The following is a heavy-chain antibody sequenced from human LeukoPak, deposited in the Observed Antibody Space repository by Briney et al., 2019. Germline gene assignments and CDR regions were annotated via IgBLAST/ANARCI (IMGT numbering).Heavy chain of an antibody. CDR1: GFTFSSYA. Sequence: GGSLRLSCAASGFTFSSYATHWGRQAPSKGLEWVAVISYDGSNKYYADSVKGRFTISRDNSKNTLYLQMNSLRSEDTAMYYWARGGGMVRGVTYYYYGMDVWGQGTTVTVSS. CDR2: ISYDGSNK. J-gene: IGHJ6*02. V-gene: IGHV3-30-3*01. D-gene: IGHD3-10*01. CDR3: ARGGGMVRGVTYYYYGMDV.